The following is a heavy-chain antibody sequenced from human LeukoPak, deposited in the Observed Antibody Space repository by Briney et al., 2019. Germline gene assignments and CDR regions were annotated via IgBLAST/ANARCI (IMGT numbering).Heavy chain of an antibody. CDR2: ISAYNGNT. V-gene: IGHV1-18*01. D-gene: IGHD4-17*01. CDR3: ATDSRRPATTYY. CDR1: GYTFTSYG. J-gene: IGHJ4*02. Sequence: GASVKVSCKASGYTFTSYGISWVRQAPGQGLEWMGWISAYNGNTNYAQKLQGRVTMTTDTSTSTAYTELRSLRSDDNAAYYCATDSRRPATTYYWGQGTLVTVSS.